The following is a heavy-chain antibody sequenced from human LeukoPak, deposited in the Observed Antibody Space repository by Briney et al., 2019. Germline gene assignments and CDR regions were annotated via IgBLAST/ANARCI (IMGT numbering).Heavy chain of an antibody. D-gene: IGHD3-10*01. Sequence: GGSLRLSCAASGFTFNRYWMTWFRQAQGKGREWVANIKEDGSQRYYVDSVKGRFTISRDNAKNSLYLQMNSLRVEDTAVYFCVRDTYGPSDSWGQGTLVAVSS. CDR1: GFTFNRYW. CDR3: VRDTYGPSDS. CDR2: IKEDGSQR. V-gene: IGHV3-7*01. J-gene: IGHJ4*02.